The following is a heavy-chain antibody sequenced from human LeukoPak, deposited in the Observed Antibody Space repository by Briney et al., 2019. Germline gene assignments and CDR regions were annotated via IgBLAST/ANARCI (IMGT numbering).Heavy chain of an antibody. CDR1: GFPFSDFA. CDR2: ISGGGDNT. CDR3: AKFEGALLGNYYMDV. V-gene: IGHV3-23*01. Sequence: PGGSLRLSCAVSGFPFSDFAMSWVRQAPGKGLEWVSTISGGGDNTHFADSVKGRFTISRDNSNNTLFLQMVSLRAEDTAVYYCAKFEGALLGNYYMDVWGKGTTVTVSS. J-gene: IGHJ6*03.